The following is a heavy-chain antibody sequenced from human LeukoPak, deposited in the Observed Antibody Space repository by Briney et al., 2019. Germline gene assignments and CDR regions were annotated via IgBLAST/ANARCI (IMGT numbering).Heavy chain of an antibody. V-gene: IGHV4-59*12. D-gene: IGHD6-19*01. CDR2: IYYSGST. J-gene: IGHJ5*02. CDR3: ARDPTSSGWYSWFDP. CDR1: GGSIRSYY. Sequence: SSETLSLTCTVSGGSIRSYYWSWIRQPPGKGLEWIGYIYYSGSTNYNPSLKSRVTISVDTSKNQFSLQLNSVTPEDTAVYYCARDPTSSGWYSWFDPWGQGTLVTVSS.